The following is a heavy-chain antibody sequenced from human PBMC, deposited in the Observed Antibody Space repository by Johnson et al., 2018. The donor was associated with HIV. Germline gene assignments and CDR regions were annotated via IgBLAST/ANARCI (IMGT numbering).Heavy chain of an antibody. D-gene: IGHD1-20*01. J-gene: IGHJ3*02. Sequence: QVQLVESGGGVVQPGRSLRLSCAASGFTFSRYAMHWVRQVPGKGLEWVATISYDGGNKYYADSGKGRFTISRDTSKNTLFLQMNSRRAEDTALYYCAKGLYNWNDELDAFDIWGQGTMVTVSS. CDR3: AKGLYNWNDELDAFDI. CDR2: ISYDGGNK. V-gene: IGHV3-30*04. CDR1: GFTFSRYA.